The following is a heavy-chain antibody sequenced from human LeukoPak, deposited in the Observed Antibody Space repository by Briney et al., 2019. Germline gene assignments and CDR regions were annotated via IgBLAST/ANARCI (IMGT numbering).Heavy chain of an antibody. CDR1: GGSFSGYF. Sequence: SETLSLTCAVYGGSFSGYFWSWTRQPPGKGLEWLGEVNYNGSNYNPSLKSRVTMSVDTSKNQFSLKLSSVTAADTAVYYCARVIAVAGPGYFDYWGQGTLVTVSS. CDR3: ARVIAVAGPGYFDY. CDR2: VNYNGS. V-gene: IGHV4-34*01. D-gene: IGHD6-19*01. J-gene: IGHJ4*02.